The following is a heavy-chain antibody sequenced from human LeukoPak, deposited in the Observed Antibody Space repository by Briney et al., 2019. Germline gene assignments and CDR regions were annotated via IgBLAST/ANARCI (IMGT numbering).Heavy chain of an antibody. D-gene: IGHD3-3*01. CDR3: ARRHYDFWSGYYSAFDI. J-gene: IGHJ3*02. Sequence: GASVKVSCKASGYTFTSYYMHWVRQAPGQGLEWMGIINPSGGSTSYAQKFQGRVTMTRDTSTSTVYMELSSLRSEDTAVYYCARRHYDFWSGYYSAFDIWGQGTMVTVSS. CDR1: GYTFTSYY. CDR2: INPSGGST. V-gene: IGHV1-46*01.